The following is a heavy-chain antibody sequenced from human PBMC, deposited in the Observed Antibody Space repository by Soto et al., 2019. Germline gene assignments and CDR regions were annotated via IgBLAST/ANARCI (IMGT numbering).Heavy chain of an antibody. J-gene: IGHJ4*02. D-gene: IGHD5-18*01. Sequence: PVGSMRLSCAASGFSFSSYAMNWVRQGPGKGLEWVSGISGNGGTTYYADSVKGRSTISRDNFKNTMYMQMNSLRADDTAVYYCVKSYRYSYGSDYWGQGTLVTVSS. CDR3: VKSYRYSYGSDY. V-gene: IGHV3-23*01. CDR2: ISGNGGTT. CDR1: GFSFSSYA.